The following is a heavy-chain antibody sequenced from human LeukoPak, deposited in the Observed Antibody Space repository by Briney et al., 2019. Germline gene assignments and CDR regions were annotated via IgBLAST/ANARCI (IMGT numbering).Heavy chain of an antibody. J-gene: IGHJ4*02. Sequence: ASVKVSCKASGYTFTGYYMHWVRQAPGQGLEWMGWISTYNGNANYAQKFQGRVTMTTDTSTSTGYMELRSLRSDDTAVYYCARALAGGDYVSPDYWGQGTLVTVSS. CDR3: ARALAGGDYVSPDY. CDR2: ISTYNGNA. D-gene: IGHD4-17*01. V-gene: IGHV1-18*04. CDR1: GYTFTGYY.